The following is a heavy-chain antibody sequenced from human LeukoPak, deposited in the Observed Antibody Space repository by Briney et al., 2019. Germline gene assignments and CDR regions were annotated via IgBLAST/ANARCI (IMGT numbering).Heavy chain of an antibody. CDR2: MNPNSGNT. Sequence: ASAKVSCKASGYTFSSYDINWVRQATGQGLEWMGWMNPNSGNTGYAQKFQGRVTMTRNTSISTAYMELSSLRSEDTAVYYCASWIAAAGKPYYHYGMDVWGQGTTVTVSS. CDR1: GYTFSSYD. J-gene: IGHJ6*02. CDR3: ASWIAAAGKPYYHYGMDV. V-gene: IGHV1-8*02. D-gene: IGHD6-13*01.